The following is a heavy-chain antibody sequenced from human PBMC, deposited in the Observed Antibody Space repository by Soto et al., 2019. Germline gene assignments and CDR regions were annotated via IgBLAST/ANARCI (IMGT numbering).Heavy chain of an antibody. CDR3: ASVNPYRYGSNTPLYDY. CDR2: IHYSGSS. Sequence: TSETLSLTCTVSGGSISRYYWSWIRQPPGKGLEWIGYIHYSGSSIYNPSLKSRVTIAVDTSKNQFSLKLSSVTAADTAVYYCASVNPYRYGSNTPLYDYGDQGPRLTVS. J-gene: IGHJ4*02. CDR1: GGSISRYY. D-gene: IGHD5-18*01. V-gene: IGHV4-59*01.